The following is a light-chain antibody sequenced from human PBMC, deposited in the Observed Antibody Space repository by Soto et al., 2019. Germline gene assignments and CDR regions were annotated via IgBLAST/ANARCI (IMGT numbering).Light chain of an antibody. V-gene: IGLV1-40*01. CDR1: SSNIGANYD. J-gene: IGLJ1*01. Sequence: QSVLTQPPSVSGAPGQRVTISCTGSSSNIGANYDVHWYQQRPGTAPKLLIFGNSNRPPGVPDRFSGSKSGTSASLAITGLQAEDEGDYYCAAWDDSLNGFYVFGTGTKVTVL. CDR2: GNS. CDR3: AAWDDSLNGFYV.